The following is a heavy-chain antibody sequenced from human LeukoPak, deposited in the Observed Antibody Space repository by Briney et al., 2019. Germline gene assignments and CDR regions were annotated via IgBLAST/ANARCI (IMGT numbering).Heavy chain of an antibody. D-gene: IGHD1-26*01. V-gene: IGHV3-15*01. CDR2: IRSKAYGGAA. CDR3: TTDVRWELQPLDY. Sequence: GSLLLSCAASGFTFNDAWMSWVRQASGKGLEWVGRIRSKAYGGAADYAAPVRGRFTISRDDLKDTLYLQMDSLKTEDTAVYFCTTDVRWELQPLDYWGQGTLVTVSS. CDR1: GFTFNDAW. J-gene: IGHJ4*02.